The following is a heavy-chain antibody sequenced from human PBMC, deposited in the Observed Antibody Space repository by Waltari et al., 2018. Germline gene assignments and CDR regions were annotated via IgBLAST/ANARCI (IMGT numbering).Heavy chain of an antibody. Sequence: HVQLQQWGAGLLKPSETLSLTCAVYGGSFSGYYWSWIRQPPGKGLEWIGEINHSGSTNYNPSLKSRVTISVDTSKNQFSLKLSSVTAADTAVYYCARKAGIAAAGLDYWGQGTLVTVSS. CDR1: GGSFSGYY. D-gene: IGHD6-13*01. CDR3: ARKAGIAAAGLDY. J-gene: IGHJ4*02. CDR2: INHSGST. V-gene: IGHV4-34*01.